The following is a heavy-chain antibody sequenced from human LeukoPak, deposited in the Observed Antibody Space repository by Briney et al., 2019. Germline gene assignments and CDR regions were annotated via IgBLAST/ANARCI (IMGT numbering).Heavy chain of an antibody. V-gene: IGHV3-64*01. Sequence: GGSLRLSCAASGFTFSSYAMHWVRQAPGKGLEYVSAISSNGGGTYYANSVKGRFTISRDNSKNTLYLQMGSLRAEDMAVYYCARGAVTTYGWFDPWGQGTLVTVSS. CDR2: ISSNGGGT. D-gene: IGHD4-11*01. J-gene: IGHJ5*02. CDR3: ARGAVTTYGWFDP. CDR1: GFTFSSYA.